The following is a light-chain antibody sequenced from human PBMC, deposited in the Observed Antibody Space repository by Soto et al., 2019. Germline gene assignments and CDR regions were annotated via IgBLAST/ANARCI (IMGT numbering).Light chain of an antibody. CDR3: QQANSFPRT. CDR2: AAT. CDR1: QDINSR. Sequence: DIQMTQSPSSVSASVGDTVTITCRASQDINSRLAWFQQQPGRPPKYVIQAATMLQSGFPSRFAGSGSGTDFTLTISSLQPEDFATYYCQQANSFPRTFGQGTKVDIK. J-gene: IGKJ1*01. V-gene: IGKV1-12*01.